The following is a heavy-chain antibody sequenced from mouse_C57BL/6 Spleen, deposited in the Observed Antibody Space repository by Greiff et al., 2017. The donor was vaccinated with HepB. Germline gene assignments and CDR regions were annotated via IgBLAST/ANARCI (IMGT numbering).Heavy chain of an antibody. V-gene: IGHV5-16*01. D-gene: IGHD2-2*01. CDR1: GFTFSDYY. CDR2: INYDGSST. CDR3: AGGYYGYFDV. Sequence: EVKLVESEGGLVQPGSSMKLSCTASGFTFSDYYMAWVRQVPEKGLEWVANINYDGSSTYYLDSLKSRFIISRDNAKNILYLQMSSLKSEDTATYYCAGGYYGYFDVWGTGTTVTVSS. J-gene: IGHJ1*03.